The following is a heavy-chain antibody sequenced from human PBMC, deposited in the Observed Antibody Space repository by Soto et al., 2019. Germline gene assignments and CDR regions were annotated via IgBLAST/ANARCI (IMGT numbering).Heavy chain of an antibody. Sequence: QVQLVESGGGVVQPGRSLRLSCAASGFTFSSYGMHWVRQAPGKGLEWVAVISYDGSNKYYADSVKGRFTISRDNSKNTLYLQMNSLRAEDTAVYYCAKDLRVATGLDYWGQGTLVTVSS. V-gene: IGHV3-30*18. J-gene: IGHJ4*02. CDR3: AKDLRVATGLDY. D-gene: IGHD5-12*01. CDR2: ISYDGSNK. CDR1: GFTFSSYG.